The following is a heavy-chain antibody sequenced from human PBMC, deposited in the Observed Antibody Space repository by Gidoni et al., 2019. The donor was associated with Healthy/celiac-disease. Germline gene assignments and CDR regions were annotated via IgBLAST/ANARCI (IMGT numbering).Heavy chain of an antibody. CDR1: GGSISSYY. D-gene: IGHD2-15*01. Sequence: QVQLPASGPGLVKPSETLSLTCTVSGGSISSYYWSWIRQPPGKGLEWIGYIYYSGSTNYNPSLKSRVTISVDTSKNQFSLKLSSVTAADTAVYYCAKATPTDCSGGSCRMYYFDYWGQGTLVTVSS. CDR2: IYYSGST. CDR3: AKATPTDCSGGSCRMYYFDY. J-gene: IGHJ4*02. V-gene: IGHV4-59*01.